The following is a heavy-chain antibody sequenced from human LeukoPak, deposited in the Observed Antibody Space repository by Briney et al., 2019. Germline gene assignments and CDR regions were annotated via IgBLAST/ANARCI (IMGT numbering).Heavy chain of an antibody. D-gene: IGHD3-10*01. CDR3: AREIFGVDF. CDR2: IKQDGSVK. V-gene: IGHV3-7*01. CDR1: GFTFSSYW. Sequence: GGSLRPSCAASGFTFSSYWMNWVRQAPGKGLEWVANIKQDGSVKNYVDSVKGRFTISRDNAKNSLYLQMNSLRGEDTAVYYCAREIFGVDFWGQGTLVTVSS. J-gene: IGHJ4*02.